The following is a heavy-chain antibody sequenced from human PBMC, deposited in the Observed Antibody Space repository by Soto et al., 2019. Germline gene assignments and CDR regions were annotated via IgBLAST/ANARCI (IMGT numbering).Heavy chain of an antibody. V-gene: IGHV1-69*13. CDR2: IIPIFGTA. J-gene: IGHJ6*02. CDR1: GGTFSSYA. Sequence: ASVKVSCKASGGTFSSYAISWVRQAPGQGLEWMGGIIPIFGTANYAQKFQGRVTITADESTSTAYMELSSLRSEDTAVYYCAREPPEYCSSTSCYSPLDVWGQGTTVTVSS. D-gene: IGHD2-2*01. CDR3: AREPPEYCSSTSCYSPLDV.